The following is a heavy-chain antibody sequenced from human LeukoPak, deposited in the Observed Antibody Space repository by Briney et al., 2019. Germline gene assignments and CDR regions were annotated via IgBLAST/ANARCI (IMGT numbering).Heavy chain of an antibody. D-gene: IGHD4-17*01. CDR1: GGSFSGYY. V-gene: IGHV4-34*01. CDR2: INHSGST. Sequence: SETLSLTCAVYGGSFSGYYWSWIRQPPGKGLEWNGEINHSGSTNYNPSLKSRVTISVDTSKNQFSLKLSSVTAADTAVYYCASFMTTVTPGDYYGMDVWGQGTTVTVSS. CDR3: ASFMTTVTPGDYYGMDV. J-gene: IGHJ6*02.